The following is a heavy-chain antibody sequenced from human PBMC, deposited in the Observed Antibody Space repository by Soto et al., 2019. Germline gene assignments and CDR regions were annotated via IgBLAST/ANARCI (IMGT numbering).Heavy chain of an antibody. CDR3: AKEGAAAPFDP. V-gene: IGHV3-21*01. J-gene: IGHJ5*02. Sequence: PGGSLSLSCAASGFTLSSYSMNWVRQAPGKGLEWVSSIGSTSTYINYADSVKGRFTVSRDNAKNSLHLQMDSLRAEDTAVYYCAKEGAAAPFDPWGQGTLVTVSS. CDR1: GFTLSSYS. D-gene: IGHD6-25*01. CDR2: IGSTSTYI.